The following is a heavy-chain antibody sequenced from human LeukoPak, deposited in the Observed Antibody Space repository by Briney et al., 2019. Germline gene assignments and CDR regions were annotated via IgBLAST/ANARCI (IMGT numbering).Heavy chain of an antibody. Sequence: SETLSLTCTVSGGSISSSSYYWGWIRQPPGKGLEWIGSIYYSGSTYYNPSLKSRVTISVDTSKNQFSLKLSSVTAADTAVYYCARHKEYGGNTGLDYWGQGTLVTVSS. CDR1: GGSISSSSYY. D-gene: IGHD4-23*01. CDR2: IYYSGST. J-gene: IGHJ4*02. V-gene: IGHV4-39*07. CDR3: ARHKEYGGNTGLDY.